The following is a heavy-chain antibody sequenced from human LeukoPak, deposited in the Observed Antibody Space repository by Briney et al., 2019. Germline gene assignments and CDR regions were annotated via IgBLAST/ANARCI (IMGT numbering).Heavy chain of an antibody. V-gene: IGHV3-15*01. J-gene: IGHJ6*03. CDR3: TSLIERWLQFSGNYYYYYMDV. CDR1: RFTFSSYA. Sequence: GGSLRLSCAASRFTFSSYAMSWVRQAPGKGLEWVGHIKSKIEGGTTDYAAPIKGRFTISRDDSKNTLYLQMNSLKTEDTAMYYCTSLIERWLQFSGNYYYYYMDVWGKGTTVTISS. CDR2: IKSKIEGGTT. D-gene: IGHD5-24*01.